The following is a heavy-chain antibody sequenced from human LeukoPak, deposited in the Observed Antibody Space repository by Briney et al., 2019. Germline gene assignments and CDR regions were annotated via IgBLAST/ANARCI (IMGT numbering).Heavy chain of an antibody. CDR1: GFTFSDYD. D-gene: IGHD1-1*01. CDR2: IGTAGDT. Sequence: GGSLTLSCAASGFTFSDYDMHWVRQAAGNGLDWVAAIGTAGDTYYTGSVKVRFTISRENAKNSLYLQINSLRVGDTAVYYCARVAKERVGGVYYFDYWGQGTLVTVSS. V-gene: IGHV3-13*01. CDR3: ARVAKERVGGVYYFDY. J-gene: IGHJ4*02.